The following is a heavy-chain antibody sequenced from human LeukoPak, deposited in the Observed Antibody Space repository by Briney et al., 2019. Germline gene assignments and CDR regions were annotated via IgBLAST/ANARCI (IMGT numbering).Heavy chain of an antibody. CDR1: GFTFSSYS. D-gene: IGHD1-26*01. Sequence: PGGSLRLSCAASGFTFSSYSMNWVRQAPGKGLEWVSSISSSSSYIYYADSVKGRFTISRDNAKNSLYLQMNSLRAEDTAVYYCATLRKGAASFDYWGQGTLVTVSS. J-gene: IGHJ4*02. V-gene: IGHV3-21*01. CDR2: ISSSSSYI. CDR3: ATLRKGAASFDY.